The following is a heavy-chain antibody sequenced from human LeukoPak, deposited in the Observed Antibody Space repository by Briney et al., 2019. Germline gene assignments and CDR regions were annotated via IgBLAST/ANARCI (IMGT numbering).Heavy chain of an antibody. D-gene: IGHD6-19*01. J-gene: IGHJ4*02. CDR1: GFTFSSYV. CDR3: ARDGDYSSGWSFDY. CDR2: ISSSSSYI. V-gene: IGHV3-21*01. Sequence: GGSLRLSCAASGFTFSSYVMHWVRQAPGKGLEWVSSISSSSSYIYYADSVKGRFTTSRDNAKNSLYLQMNSLRAEDTAVYYCARDGDYSSGWSFDYWGQGTLVTVSS.